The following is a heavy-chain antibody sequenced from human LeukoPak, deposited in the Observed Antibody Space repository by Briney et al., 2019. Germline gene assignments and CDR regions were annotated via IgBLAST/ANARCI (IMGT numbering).Heavy chain of an antibody. CDR3: ARVWFRDDGAFDI. Sequence: GGSLRLSCAASGFTFSNYAMSWVRQAPGKGLEWVSAISGSGGSTYYADSVKGRFTISRDDSKNTLYLQMNSLRAEDTAVYYCARVWFRDDGAFDIWGQGTMVTVSS. CDR2: ISGSGGST. V-gene: IGHV3-23*01. J-gene: IGHJ3*02. CDR1: GFTFSNYA. D-gene: IGHD3-9*01.